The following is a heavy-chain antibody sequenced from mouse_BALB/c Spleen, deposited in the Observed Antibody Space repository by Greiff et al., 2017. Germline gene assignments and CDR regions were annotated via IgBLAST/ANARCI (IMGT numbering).Heavy chain of an antibody. D-gene: IGHD2-14*01. CDR2: IYPGSGST. CDR3: ARDYRYFDD. CDR1: GYTFTNYW. Sequence: VQLQQSGAELVRPGTSVKMSCKASGYTFTNYWIGWEKQRPGQGLEWIGDIYPGSGSTKYNEKFKGKATLTVDTSSSTAYMALHSLTSEDSAVYFCARDYRYFDDWGQGTTLTVSS. J-gene: IGHJ2*01. V-gene: IGHV1-63*02.